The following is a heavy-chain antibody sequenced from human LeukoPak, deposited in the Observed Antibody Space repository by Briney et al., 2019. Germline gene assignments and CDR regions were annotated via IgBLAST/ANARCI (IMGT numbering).Heavy chain of an antibody. CDR3: ARLLSHPRRYSSSWYPSGGFDP. CDR1: GGSFSGYY. CDR2: INHSGST. Sequence: SETLSLTCAVYGGSFSGYYWSWIRQPPGKGLEWIGEINHSGSTNYNPSLKSRDTISVDTSKNQFSLKLSSVTAADTAVYYCARLLSHPRRYSSSWYPSGGFDPWGQGTLVTVSS. D-gene: IGHD6-13*01. V-gene: IGHV4-34*01. J-gene: IGHJ5*02.